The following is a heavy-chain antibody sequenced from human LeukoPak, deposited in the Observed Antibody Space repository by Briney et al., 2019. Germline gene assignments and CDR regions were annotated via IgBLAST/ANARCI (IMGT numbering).Heavy chain of an antibody. D-gene: IGHD3-22*01. V-gene: IGHV3-21*01. CDR3: ARDMSEYYNSSGYRVF. CDR1: GFIFSSYS. J-gene: IGHJ4*02. CDR2: ISGSSSYI. Sequence: GGSLRLSCAASGFIFSSYSMNWVRQAPGKGLEWVSSISGSSSYIYYADSVKGRFTISRDNAKKSLYLQMNSLRAEDTAVYYCARDMSEYYNSSGYRVFWDQGTLVTVSS.